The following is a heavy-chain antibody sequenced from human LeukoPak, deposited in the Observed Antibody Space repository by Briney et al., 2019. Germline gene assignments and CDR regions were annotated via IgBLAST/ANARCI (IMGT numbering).Heavy chain of an antibody. D-gene: IGHD6-25*01. CDR2: MNPNSANT. V-gene: IGHV1-8*02. Sequence: ASVKVSCKASGGTFSSYAISWVRQAPGQGLEWMGWMNPNSANTGYAQKFQGKVTMTRSTSINTAYMELRSLKSDDTAVYYCARESIGGYGFDYWGQGTPVTVAS. J-gene: IGHJ4*02. CDR1: GGTFSSYA. CDR3: ARESIGGYGFDY.